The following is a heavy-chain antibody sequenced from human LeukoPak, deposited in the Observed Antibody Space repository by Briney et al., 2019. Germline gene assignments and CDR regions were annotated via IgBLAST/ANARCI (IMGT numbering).Heavy chain of an antibody. D-gene: IGHD3-3*01. J-gene: IGHJ4*02. V-gene: IGHV3-23*01. Sequence: GGSLRLSCAASGFTFSSYAMSWVRQAPGKGLEWVSAISGSGGSTYYADSVKGRFTISRDNSKNTLYLQMNSLRAEDTAVYYCASGGIRFFRLPYYWGQGTLVTVSS. CDR1: GFTFSSYA. CDR2: ISGSGGST. CDR3: ASGGIRFFRLPYY.